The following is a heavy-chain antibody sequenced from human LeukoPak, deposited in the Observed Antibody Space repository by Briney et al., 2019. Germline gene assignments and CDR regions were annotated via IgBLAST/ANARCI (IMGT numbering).Heavy chain of an antibody. D-gene: IGHD2-2*01. CDR1: GFTFSSYG. CDR3: ASLGSTTRRKTYYYYYMDV. J-gene: IGHJ6*03. V-gene: IGHV3-30*02. CDR2: IRYDGSNK. Sequence: PGGSLRLSCAASGFTFSSYGMHWVRQAPGKGLEWVAFIRYDGSNKYYADSVKGRFTISRDNSKNTLYLQMNSLRAEDTAVYYCASLGSTTRRKTYYYYYMDVWGKGTTVTVSS.